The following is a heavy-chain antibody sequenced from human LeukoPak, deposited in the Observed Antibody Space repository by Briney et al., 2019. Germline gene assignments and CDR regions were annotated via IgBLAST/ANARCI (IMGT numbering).Heavy chain of an antibody. J-gene: IGHJ5*02. CDR1: GFTFSSYA. CDR3: AGGVDYGDYRRFDP. CDR2: IRYDGNK. V-gene: IGHV3-30*02. D-gene: IGHD4-17*01. Sequence: GGSLRLSCAASGFTFSSYAMSWVRQAPGKGLEWVAFIRYDGNKYYADSVKGRFTISRDNSKNTLYLQMNSLRAEDTAFYYCAGGVDYGDYRRFDPWGQGTLVTVSS.